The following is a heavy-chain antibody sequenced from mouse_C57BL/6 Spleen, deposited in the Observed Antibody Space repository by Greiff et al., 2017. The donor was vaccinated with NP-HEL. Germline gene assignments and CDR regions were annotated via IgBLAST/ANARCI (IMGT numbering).Heavy chain of an antibody. J-gene: IGHJ3*01. CDR1: GFTFSSYA. CDR3: ASLRFAY. Sequence: EVQGVESGGRLVKPGGSLKLSCAASGFTFSSYAMSWVRQTPEKRLEWVATISDGGSYTYYPDNVKGRFTISRDNAKNNLYLQMSHLKSEDTAMYYCASLRFAYWGQGTLVTVSA. CDR2: ISDGGSYT. V-gene: IGHV5-4*01.